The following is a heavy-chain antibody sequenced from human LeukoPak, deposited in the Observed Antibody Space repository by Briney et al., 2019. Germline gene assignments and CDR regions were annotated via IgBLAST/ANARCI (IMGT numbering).Heavy chain of an antibody. CDR2: INHSGST. D-gene: IGHD6-13*01. V-gene: IGHV4-34*01. Sequence: SETLSLTCAVYGGSFSGYYWSWIRQPPGKGLEWIGEINHSGSTNYNPSLKSRVTISVDTSKNQFSLKLSSVTAADTAVYYCAKGRYSSSWQSYYYYGMDVWGQGTTVTVSS. CDR3: AKGRYSSSWQSYYYYGMDV. CDR1: GGSFSGYY. J-gene: IGHJ6*02.